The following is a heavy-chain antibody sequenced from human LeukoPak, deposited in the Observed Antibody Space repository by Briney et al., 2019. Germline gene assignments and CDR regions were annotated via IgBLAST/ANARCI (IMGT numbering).Heavy chain of an antibody. D-gene: IGHD5-24*01. CDR2: ISGSGSST. V-gene: IGHV3-23*01. J-gene: IGHJ4*02. CDR3: AKRDGYNSNPLKG. CDR1: GFTFSSYA. Sequence: GGSLRLSCAASGFTFSSYAMSWVRQAPGKGLEWVSAISGSGSSTYYADSVKGRFTISRDNSKNTLYLQMNSLRAEDTALYYCAKRDGYNSNPLKGWGQGTLVTVSS.